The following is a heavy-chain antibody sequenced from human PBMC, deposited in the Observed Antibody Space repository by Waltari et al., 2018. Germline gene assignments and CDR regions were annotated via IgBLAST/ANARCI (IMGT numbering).Heavy chain of an antibody. CDR3: ARDRGRGLYLDT. Sequence: QLQLQESGPGLVKPSGTLSLTCAVSGDSMTTTDCWSWVRQPPGKGPEWIGQVRGDGRTNYNPSVASRITISLDTSTDQFSLRVTSATAADTAVYYCARDRGRGLYLDTWGQGILVTVSS. V-gene: IGHV4-4*02. J-gene: IGHJ4*02. D-gene: IGHD2-15*01. CDR1: GDSMTTTDC. CDR2: VRGDGRT.